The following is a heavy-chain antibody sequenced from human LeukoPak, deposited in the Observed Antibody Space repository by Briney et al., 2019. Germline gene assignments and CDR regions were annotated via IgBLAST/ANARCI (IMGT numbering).Heavy chain of an antibody. J-gene: IGHJ4*02. D-gene: IGHD6-19*01. CDR2: ISAYNGNT. V-gene: IGHV1-18*01. CDR1: GYTFTSYG. Sequence: ASVKVSCKASGYTFTSYGISWVRQAPGQGLEWMGWISAYNGNTNYAQKLQGRVTMTTDTSTSTVYMELRSLRSDDTAVYYCARDPAGVAELNYWGQGTLVTVSS. CDR3: ARDPAGVAELNY.